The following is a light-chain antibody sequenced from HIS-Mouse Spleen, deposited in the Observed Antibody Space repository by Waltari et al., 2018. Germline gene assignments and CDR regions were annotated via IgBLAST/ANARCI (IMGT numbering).Light chain of an antibody. V-gene: IGLV3-27*01. CDR1: VLAKKY. Sequence: SYELTQPSSVSVSPGQTARITCSGDVLAKKYARWFQQKPGQAPVLVIYKDSGRPSGIPERFSGSSSGTTVTLTISGAQVEDEADYYCYSAADNNLGWVFGGGTKLTVL. CDR2: KDS. CDR3: YSAADNNLGWV. J-gene: IGLJ3*02.